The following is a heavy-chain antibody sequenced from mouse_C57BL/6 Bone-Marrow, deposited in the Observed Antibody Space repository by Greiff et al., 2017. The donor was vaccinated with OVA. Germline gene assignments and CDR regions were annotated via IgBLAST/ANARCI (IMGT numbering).Heavy chain of an antibody. CDR1: GYSITSGYY. CDR2: ISYDGSN. J-gene: IGHJ2*01. Sequence: EVKLEESGPGLVKPSQSLSLTCSVTGYSITSGYYWNWIRQFPGNKLEWMGYISYDGSNNYNPSLKNRISITRDTSKNQFFLKLNSVTTEDTATYYCAREADYGSSRDYFDYWGQGTTLTVSS. CDR3: AREADYGSSRDYFDY. D-gene: IGHD1-1*01. V-gene: IGHV3-6*01.